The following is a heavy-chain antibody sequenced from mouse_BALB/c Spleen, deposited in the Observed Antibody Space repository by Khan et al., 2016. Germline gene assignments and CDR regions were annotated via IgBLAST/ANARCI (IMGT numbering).Heavy chain of an antibody. Sequence: EVELVESGPGLVKPSQSLSLTCTVTGYSITSDYAWNWIRQFPGNKLEWMGYISYSGRTSYNPSLKSRISITRDTSKNQFFLQLNSVTTEDTATYYCARSGTTAYAMDYWGQGTSVTVSS. CDR2: ISYSGRT. CDR3: ARSGTTAYAMDY. J-gene: IGHJ4*01. D-gene: IGHD1-2*01. V-gene: IGHV3-2*02. CDR1: GYSITSDYA.